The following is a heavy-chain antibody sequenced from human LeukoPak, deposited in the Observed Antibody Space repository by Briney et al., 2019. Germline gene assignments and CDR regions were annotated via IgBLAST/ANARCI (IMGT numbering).Heavy chain of an antibody. Sequence: GGSLRLSCAASGFTVSSNYMSWVRQAPGKGLEWVSVIYSGGSTYYADSVKGRFTISRDNSKNTLYLHMNSLRAEDTAVYYCARGYCSSASCYTYYYGMDVWGQGTTVTVSS. CDR2: IYSGGST. J-gene: IGHJ6*02. V-gene: IGHV3-53*01. D-gene: IGHD2-2*02. CDR3: ARGYCSSASCYTYYYGMDV. CDR1: GFTVSSNY.